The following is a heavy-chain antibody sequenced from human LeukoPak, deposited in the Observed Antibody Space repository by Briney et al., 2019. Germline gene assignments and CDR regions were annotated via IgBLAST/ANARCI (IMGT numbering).Heavy chain of an antibody. V-gene: IGHV3-30-3*01. CDR2: ISYDGSNK. J-gene: IGHJ4*02. D-gene: IGHD1-26*01. CDR3: ARASGSYLYYFDY. CDR1: GFTFSSYA. Sequence: GRSLRLSCAASGFTFSSYAMHWVRQAPGKGLEWVAVISYDGSNKYYADSVKGRFTISRDNPKNTLYLQMNSLRAEDTAVYYCARASGSYLYYFDYWGQGTLVTVSS.